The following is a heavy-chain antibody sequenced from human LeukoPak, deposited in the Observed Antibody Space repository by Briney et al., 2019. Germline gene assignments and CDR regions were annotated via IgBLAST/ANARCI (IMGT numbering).Heavy chain of an antibody. CDR3: ARGQIGSW. CDR2: ISGSSSHI. CDR1: GFTFSDYY. Sequence: GGSLRLSCEASGFTFSDYYLSWLRQAPGKGLEWISYISGSSSHINYADSVKCRFTISRDNAKKSVYLQMDSLRAEDTAVYYCARGQIGSWWGQGTLVIVSS. J-gene: IGHJ4*02. D-gene: IGHD6-13*01. V-gene: IGHV3-11*06.